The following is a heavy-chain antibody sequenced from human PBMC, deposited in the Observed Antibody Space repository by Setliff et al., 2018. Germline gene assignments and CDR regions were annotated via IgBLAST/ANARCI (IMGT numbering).Heavy chain of an antibody. Sequence: GASVKVSCKASGYTFSDYGITWVRQAPGQGLEWMGWISAYTGNAYYAHKLQDRVTMTTDTSTGTAYMELRSLTSDDTAVYYCARAGLAAAGRKGVFDHWGQGTLVTVSS. J-gene: IGHJ4*02. CDR2: ISAYTGNA. CDR3: ARAGLAAAGRKGVFDH. V-gene: IGHV1-18*01. D-gene: IGHD6-25*01. CDR1: GYTFSDYG.